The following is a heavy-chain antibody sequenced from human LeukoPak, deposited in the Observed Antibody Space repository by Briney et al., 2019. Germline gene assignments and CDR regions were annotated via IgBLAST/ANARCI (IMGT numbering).Heavy chain of an antibody. CDR3: ARMADYYGSGSYSSPDY. Sequence: GGSLRLSCAASGFSFSTYTMIWVHQAPGKGLEWVSSISSSSSYIYYADSVKGRFTISRDNAKNSLYLQMNSLRAEDTAVYYCARMADYYGSGSYSSPDYWGQGTLVTVSS. CDR1: GFSFSTYT. CDR2: ISSSSSYI. D-gene: IGHD3-10*01. V-gene: IGHV3-21*01. J-gene: IGHJ4*02.